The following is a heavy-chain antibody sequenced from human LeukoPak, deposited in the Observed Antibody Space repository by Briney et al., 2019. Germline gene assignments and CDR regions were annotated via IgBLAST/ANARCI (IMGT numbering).Heavy chain of an antibody. CDR2: ISSSGSTM. D-gene: IGHD3-22*01. J-gene: IGHJ4*02. V-gene: IGHV3-48*03. CDR1: GFTFSSYE. Sequence: PGGSLRLSCAASGFTFSSYEMNWVRQAPGKGLEWVSYISSSGSTMYYADSVKGRFTISRDNAKNSLYLQMNSLRAEDTAVYYCARVPPYYYDSSGYPDYWGQGTLVTVSS. CDR3: ARVPPYYYDSSGYPDY.